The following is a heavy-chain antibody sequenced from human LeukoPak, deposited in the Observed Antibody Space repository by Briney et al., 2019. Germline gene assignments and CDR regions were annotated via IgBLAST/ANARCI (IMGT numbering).Heavy chain of an antibody. CDR2: IIPIFGTA. D-gene: IGHD4-23*01. Sequence: GSSVKVSCKASGGTFSSYAISWVRQAPGQGLEWMGRIIPIFGTANYAQKFQGRVTITADKSTSTAYMELSSLRSEDTAVYYCARHRYFGGNFADYWGQGFLVTVSS. V-gene: IGHV1-69*06. CDR1: GGTFSSYA. J-gene: IGHJ4*02. CDR3: ARHRYFGGNFADY.